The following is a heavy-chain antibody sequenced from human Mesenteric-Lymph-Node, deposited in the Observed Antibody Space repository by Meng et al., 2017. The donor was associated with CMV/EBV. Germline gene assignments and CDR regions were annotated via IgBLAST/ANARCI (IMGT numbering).Heavy chain of an antibody. V-gene: IGHV4-34*01. J-gene: IGHJ4*02. CDR2: INHSGST. Sequence: TLYLTCAVYGGSFSGYYWSWIRQPPGKGLEWIGEINHSGSTNYNPSLKSRVTISVDTSKNQFSLKLSSVTAADTAVYYCARGPVAADYWGQGTLVTVSS. CDR3: ARGPVAADY. CDR1: GGSFSGYY. D-gene: IGHD4-23*01.